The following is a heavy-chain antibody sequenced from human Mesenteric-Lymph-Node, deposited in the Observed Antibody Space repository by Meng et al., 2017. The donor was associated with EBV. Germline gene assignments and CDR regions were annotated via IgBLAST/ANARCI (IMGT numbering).Heavy chain of an antibody. CDR3: SRDLAGPYDD. V-gene: IGHV3-74*01. J-gene: IGHJ4*02. CDR1: GFTFSRYW. CDR2: INENGGTT. Sequence: EVERGEPGGALVQPGGSLRLSFAAFGFTFSRYWMHWVRQAPGKGLVWISRINENGGTTTYADSVRGRFTISRDNTKNTLYLQMNNLRVEDTAVYFCSRDLAGPYDDWGQGTLVTVSS.